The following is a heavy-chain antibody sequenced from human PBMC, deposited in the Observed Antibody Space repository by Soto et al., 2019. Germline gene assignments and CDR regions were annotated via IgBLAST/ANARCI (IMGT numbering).Heavy chain of an antibody. CDR1: GYTFTSYA. CDR3: ARAIGYCSSTSCSTIPPYYYYYMDV. Sequence: QVQLVQSGAEVKKPGASVKVSCKASGYTFTSYAMHWVRQAPGQRLEWMGWINAGNGNTKYSQKFQGRVTITRDTAPSTAYMELSSLRSEDTAVYYCARAIGYCSSTSCSTIPPYYYYYMDVWGKGTTVTVSS. V-gene: IGHV1-3*01. CDR2: INAGNGNT. D-gene: IGHD2-2*01. J-gene: IGHJ6*03.